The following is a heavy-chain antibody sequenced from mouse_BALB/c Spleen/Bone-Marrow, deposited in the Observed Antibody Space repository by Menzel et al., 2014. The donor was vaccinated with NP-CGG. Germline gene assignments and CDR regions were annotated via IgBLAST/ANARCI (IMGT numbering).Heavy chain of an antibody. V-gene: IGHV1S135*01. D-gene: IGHD6-1*01. J-gene: IGHJ3*01. Sequence: EVQLQQSGPELVKPGASVKVSCTASGFAFTDYNMYWVKQSHGKSLEWIGNIDPYNGGTSYNQKFKGKATLTVDKSSSTAYMHPNILTSNNSAAYYCAIIGSAKVGGAYWGQGTLVTVSA. CDR3: AIIGSAKVGGAY. CDR2: IDPYNGGT. CDR1: GFAFTDYN.